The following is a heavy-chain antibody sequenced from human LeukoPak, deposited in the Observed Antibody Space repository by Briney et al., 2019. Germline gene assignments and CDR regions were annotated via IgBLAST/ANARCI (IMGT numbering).Heavy chain of an antibody. J-gene: IGHJ4*02. Sequence: GGSLRLSCAASGFTFSSYWMHWVRQAPGKGLVWVSRINTDGSSTSYADSVKGRFTISRDNAKNTLYLQMNSLRAEDTAVYYCARAYYGPGSYYFYFDYWGQGTLVTVSS. CDR2: INTDGSST. D-gene: IGHD3-10*01. CDR1: GFTFSSYW. V-gene: IGHV3-74*01. CDR3: ARAYYGPGSYYFYFDY.